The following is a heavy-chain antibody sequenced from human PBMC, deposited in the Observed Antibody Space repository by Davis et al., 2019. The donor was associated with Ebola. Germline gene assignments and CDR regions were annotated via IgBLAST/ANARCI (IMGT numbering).Heavy chain of an antibody. J-gene: IGHJ4*02. D-gene: IGHD3-16*01. CDR3: ARDRGMITFGGVHQY. CDR1: GYTFTSHG. CDR2: ISAYNGNT. Sequence: AASVKVSCKASGYTFTSHGISWVRQAPGQGLEWMGWISAYNGNTNYAQKFQGRVTMTTDTSTSTAYMELRSLRSDDTAVYYCARDRGMITFGGVHQYWGQGTLVTVSS. V-gene: IGHV1-18*01.